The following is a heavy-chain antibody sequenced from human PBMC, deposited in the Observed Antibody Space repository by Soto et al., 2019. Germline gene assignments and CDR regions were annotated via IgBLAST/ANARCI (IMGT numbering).Heavy chain of an antibody. CDR2: INHSGST. Sequence: SETLSLTCTVSGGSISSGGYYWSWIRQHPGKGLEWIGYINHSGSTNYNPSLKSRVTISVDTSKNQFSLKLSSVTAADTAVYYCAGGYRRAAALPFGYWGQGTLVTVSS. J-gene: IGHJ4*02. D-gene: IGHD6-13*01. CDR3: AGGYRRAAALPFGY. V-gene: IGHV4-31*03. CDR1: GGSISSGGYY.